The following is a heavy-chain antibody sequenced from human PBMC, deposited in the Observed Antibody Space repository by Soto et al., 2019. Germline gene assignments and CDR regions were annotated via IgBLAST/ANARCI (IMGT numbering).Heavy chain of an antibody. V-gene: IGHV4-59*01. CDR1: GGSISDYF. J-gene: IGHJ4*02. CDR2: VYYTGNT. D-gene: IGHD3-16*02. CDR3: ARGVGNYPWSFNS. Sequence: PSDTLSLTCTVSGGSISDYFWSWIRQPPGKGLEWIGYVYYTGNTNSIPSLKSRVTISVDTSKNQFSLKLRSVTAADTAVYYCARGVGNYPWSFNSWGQGTLVTVSS.